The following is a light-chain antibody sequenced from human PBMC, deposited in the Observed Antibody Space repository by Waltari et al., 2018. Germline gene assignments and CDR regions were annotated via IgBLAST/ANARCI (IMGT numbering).Light chain of an antibody. V-gene: IGKV3-20*01. CDR2: HAS. CDR1: VSISKY. CDR3: QHYESLPVT. Sequence: EIVLTQSPGTLSLSSGERATLSCRAIVSISKYLAWYQQKPGQAPRLLIYHASSRATGIPDRFSGSGSGTDFSLTISRLEPEDFAVYYCQHYESLPVTFGQGTKVEIK. J-gene: IGKJ1*01.